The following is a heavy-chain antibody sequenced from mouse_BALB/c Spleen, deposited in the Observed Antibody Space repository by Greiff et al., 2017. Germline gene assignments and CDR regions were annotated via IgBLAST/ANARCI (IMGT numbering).Heavy chain of an antibody. V-gene: IGHV5-6-5*01. CDR3: ARAYDGYYNAMDY. Sequence: EVQVVESGGGLVKPGGSLKLSCAASGFTFSSYAMSWVRQTPEKRLEWVASISSGGSTYYPDSVKGRFTISRDNARNILYLQMSSLRSEDTAMYYCARAYDGYYNAMDYWGQGTSVTVSS. CDR1: GFTFSSYA. J-gene: IGHJ4*01. CDR2: ISSGGST. D-gene: IGHD2-3*01.